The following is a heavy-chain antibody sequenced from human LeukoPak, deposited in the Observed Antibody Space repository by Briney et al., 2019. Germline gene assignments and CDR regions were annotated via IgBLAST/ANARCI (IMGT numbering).Heavy chain of an antibody. V-gene: IGHV3-43*01. CDR2: ITWDGASR. CDR3: IKGVCSGHYDLDH. D-gene: IGHD3-22*01. J-gene: IGHJ4*02. CDR1: GFTFDDYT. Sequence: PGGSLCPSPAPSGFTFDDYTMHWVRQVPGKGLEWVSLITWDGASRNYVDSVKGRFTISRDNRKNSLYLQMNSLRTEDTALYSCIKGVCSGHYDLDHWGQGTLVTVSS.